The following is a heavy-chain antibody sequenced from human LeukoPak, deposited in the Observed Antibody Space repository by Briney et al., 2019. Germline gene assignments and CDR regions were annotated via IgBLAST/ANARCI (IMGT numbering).Heavy chain of an antibody. CDR3: VRGDSSGRYYFDF. CDR2: ITYI. CDR1: GFTFSTYN. Sequence: GGSLRLSCAASGFTFSTYNTNWVRQAPGKGLEWVSSITYISYAGSVKGRFTISRDNAKNSLYLQMNSLRVEDTAVYYCVRGDSSGRYYFDFWGQGTLVTVSS. J-gene: IGHJ4*02. D-gene: IGHD3-22*01. V-gene: IGHV3-21*06.